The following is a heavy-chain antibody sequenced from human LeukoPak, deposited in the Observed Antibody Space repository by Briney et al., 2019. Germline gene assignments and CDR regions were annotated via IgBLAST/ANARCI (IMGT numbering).Heavy chain of an antibody. CDR2: IYYSGST. CDR3: ARRREWEIRPGVVIHNAYFDY. V-gene: IGHV4-31*03. Sequence: SQTLSLTCTVSGGSISSGGYYWSWIRQHPGKGLEWIGYIYYSGSTYYNPSLKSRVTISVDTSKNQFSLKLSSVTAADTAVYYCARRREWEIRPGVVIHNAYFDYWGQGTLVTVSS. J-gene: IGHJ4*02. D-gene: IGHD3-3*01. CDR1: GGSISSGGYY.